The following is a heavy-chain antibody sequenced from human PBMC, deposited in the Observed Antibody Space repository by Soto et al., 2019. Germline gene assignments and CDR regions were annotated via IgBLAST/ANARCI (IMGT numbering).Heavy chain of an antibody. CDR1: GFTFSSYA. Sequence: EVQLLESGGGLVQPGGSLRLSCAASGFTFSSYAMSWVRQAPGKGLEWVSAISGSGGSTYYADSVKGRFTISRDNSKNTLYLQMNSLRAEDTAVYYCAKAARTGYCSGGSCYYFDYWGQGTLVTVSS. J-gene: IGHJ4*02. D-gene: IGHD2-15*01. CDR2: ISGSGGST. V-gene: IGHV3-23*01. CDR3: AKAARTGYCSGGSCYYFDY.